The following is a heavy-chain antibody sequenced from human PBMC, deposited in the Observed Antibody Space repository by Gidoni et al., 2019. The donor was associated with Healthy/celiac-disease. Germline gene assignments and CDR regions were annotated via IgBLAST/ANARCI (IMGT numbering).Heavy chain of an antibody. CDR1: GGSISSGGYY. Sequence: QVQLQESGPGLVKPSQTLSLTCTVSGGSISSGGYYWSWIRQHPGKGLAWIGYIYYSGSTYYNPSLKSRVTISVDTSKNQFSLKLSSVTAADTAVYYCARDGYSGYGLFDYWGQGTLVTVSS. CDR2: IYYSGST. D-gene: IGHD5-12*01. J-gene: IGHJ4*02. V-gene: IGHV4-31*03. CDR3: ARDGYSGYGLFDY.